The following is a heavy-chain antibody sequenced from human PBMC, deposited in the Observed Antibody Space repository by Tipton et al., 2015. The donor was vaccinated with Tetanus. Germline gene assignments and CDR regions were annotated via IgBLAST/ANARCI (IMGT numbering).Heavy chain of an antibody. Sequence: TLSLTCTVSGGSVSRGSYYWNWIRQPPGKGLEWIGYILYSASTNYSPSLKSRVTISADTSKNQFSLKLSSVTAADTAVFYCARTQGSALLDYWGRGPLVTVSS. V-gene: IGHV4-61*01. D-gene: IGHD2-15*01. CDR1: GGSVSRGSYY. CDR2: ILYSAST. J-gene: IGHJ4*02. CDR3: ARTQGSALLDY.